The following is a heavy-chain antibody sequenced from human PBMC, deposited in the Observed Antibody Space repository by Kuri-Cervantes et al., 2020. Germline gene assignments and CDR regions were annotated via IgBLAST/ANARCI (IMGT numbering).Heavy chain of an antibody. V-gene: IGHV3-23*01. CDR3: AKERRSCGGDCSHFDH. Sequence: GESLKISCAASGFTFSSYHMSWVRQAPGQGLEWVSLISNSGGTTYYAGSVKGRFTISRDNSKNTVYLQMNSLGDEDTAVYYCAKERRSCGGDCSHFDHWGQGTLVTVSS. CDR1: GFTFSSYH. D-gene: IGHD2-21*02. J-gene: IGHJ4*02. CDR2: ISNSGGTT.